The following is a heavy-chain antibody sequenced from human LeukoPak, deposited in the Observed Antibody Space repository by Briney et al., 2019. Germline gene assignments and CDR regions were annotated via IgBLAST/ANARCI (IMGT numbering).Heavy chain of an antibody. J-gene: IGHJ4*02. CDR2: ISSSGSTI. CDR1: GFTFSSYS. Sequence: GGSLRLSCAASGFTFSSYSMNWVRQAPGKGLEWVSSISSSGSTIYYADSVKGRFTISRDNAKNSLYLQMNSLRAEDTAVYYCARDGVGGVLDYWGQGTLVTVSS. D-gene: IGHD2-8*02. CDR3: ARDGVGGVLDY. V-gene: IGHV3-48*04.